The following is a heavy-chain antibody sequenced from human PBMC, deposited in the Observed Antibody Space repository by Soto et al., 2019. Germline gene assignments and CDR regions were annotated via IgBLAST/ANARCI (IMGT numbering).Heavy chain of an antibody. CDR1: GGSFSGYY. CDR3: ARVGGVAARTFDY. V-gene: IGHV4-34*01. Sequence: SETLSLTCAVYGGSFSGYYWSWIRQPPGKGLEWIGEIYYSGSTDYNPSLKGRVTISFDTSTNQFSLKLRSVTAADTAGYYCARVGGVAARTFDYWGQGTLVTVSS. CDR2: IYYSGST. J-gene: IGHJ4*02. D-gene: IGHD6-6*01.